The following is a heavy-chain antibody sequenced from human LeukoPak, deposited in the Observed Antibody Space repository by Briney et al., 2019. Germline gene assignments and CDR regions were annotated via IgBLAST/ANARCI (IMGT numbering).Heavy chain of an antibody. Sequence: AGGSLRLSCAASGFTFSNYGMNWVHQAPGKGLEWVSIITSGVGITYYADSVKGRFTISRDNSKNTLYLQMSSLRAEDTAVYYCAKGDYYDLDYWGQGTLVTVSS. V-gene: IGHV3-23*01. CDR2: ITSGVGIT. CDR3: AKGDYYDLDY. D-gene: IGHD3-22*01. CDR1: GFTFSNYG. J-gene: IGHJ4*02.